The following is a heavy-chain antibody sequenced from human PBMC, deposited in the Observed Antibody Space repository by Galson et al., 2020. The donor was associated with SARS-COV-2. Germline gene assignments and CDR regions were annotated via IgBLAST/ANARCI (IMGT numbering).Heavy chain of an antibody. Sequence: TCAVYGGSFSGYYWSWIRQPPGKGLEWIGEINHSGSTNYNPSLKSRVTISVDTSKNQFSLKLSSVTAADTAVYYCARDATVVTPAGAFDIWGQGTMVTVSS. D-gene: IGHD4-17*01. CDR1: GGSFSGYY. CDR2: INHSGST. V-gene: IGHV4-34*01. J-gene: IGHJ3*02. CDR3: ARDATVVTPAGAFDI.